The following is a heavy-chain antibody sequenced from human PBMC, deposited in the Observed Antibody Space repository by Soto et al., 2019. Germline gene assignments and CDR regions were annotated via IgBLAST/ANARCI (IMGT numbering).Heavy chain of an antibody. Sequence: PGGSLRLSCAASGFTLSNAWMTWVRQAPGKGLEWVSHISGSGSTIYFADSVKGRFTISRDNAKNSLYLQMNSLRAEDTAFYYCARDCSSSSCYGYFQHWGQGTRVTVSS. D-gene: IGHD2-2*01. J-gene: IGHJ1*01. V-gene: IGHV3-11*01. CDR2: ISGSGSTI. CDR3: ARDCSSSSCYGYFQH. CDR1: GFTLSNAW.